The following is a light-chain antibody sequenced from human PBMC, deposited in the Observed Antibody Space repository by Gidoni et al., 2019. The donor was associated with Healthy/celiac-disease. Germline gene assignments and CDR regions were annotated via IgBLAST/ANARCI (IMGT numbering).Light chain of an antibody. V-gene: IGKV3-15*01. CDR1: QSVSSN. CDR3: QQYNNWPLT. J-gene: IGKJ1*01. Sequence: IVMTQAPATMSVSPGERATLSCRASQSVSSNLAWYQQKPGPAPRLLIYGASTRATGIPARFSGSGSGTEFTLTISSLQSEDFAVYYCQQYNNWPLTFGQGTKVEIK. CDR2: GAS.